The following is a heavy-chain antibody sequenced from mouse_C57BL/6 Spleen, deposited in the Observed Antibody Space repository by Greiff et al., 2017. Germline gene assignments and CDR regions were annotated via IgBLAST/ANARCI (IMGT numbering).Heavy chain of an antibody. J-gene: IGHJ2*01. V-gene: IGHV1-54*01. CDR2: INPGSGGT. CDR3: ARNYGSSYGYYFDY. CDR1: GYAFTHYL. Sequence: QVQLQQSGAELVRPGTSVKVSCKASGYAFTHYLIEWVKQRPGQGLEWIGVINPGSGGTNYNEKFKGKATLTADKSSSTAYMQLSSLTSEDSAVYFCARNYGSSYGYYFDYWGQGTTLTVSS. D-gene: IGHD1-1*01.